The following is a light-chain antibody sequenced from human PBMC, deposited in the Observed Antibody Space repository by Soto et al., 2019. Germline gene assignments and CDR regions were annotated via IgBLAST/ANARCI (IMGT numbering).Light chain of an antibody. CDR1: QSVSQSVSSY. J-gene: IGKJ1*01. V-gene: IGKV3-15*01. CDR2: GAS. Sequence: EIVMTQSPATLSVSPGERVTLSCRASQSVSQSVSSYLAWYQQKPGQAPRLLIFGASTRATGIPARVRGSGSGTEFTLTISSLQSEDFAVYYCQQYNNWPKTFGQGTKVDIK. CDR3: QQYNNWPKT.